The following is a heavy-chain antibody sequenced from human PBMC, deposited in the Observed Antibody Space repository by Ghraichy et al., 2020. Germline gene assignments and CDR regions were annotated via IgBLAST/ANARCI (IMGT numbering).Heavy chain of an antibody. CDR2: IYYTGST. V-gene: IGHV4-59*11. J-gene: IGHJ2*01. CDR1: GGSISGHY. Sequence: SETLSLTCSVSGGSISGHYWSWIRQPPGKGLEWIGYIYYTGSTDYNPSLKSRATMSLDTSKNQLSLKLSSVTATDTAVYYCARGDLEMATRKSYWYFDLWGRCPLFTISS. D-gene: IGHD5-24*01. CDR3: ARGDLEMATRKSYWYFDL.